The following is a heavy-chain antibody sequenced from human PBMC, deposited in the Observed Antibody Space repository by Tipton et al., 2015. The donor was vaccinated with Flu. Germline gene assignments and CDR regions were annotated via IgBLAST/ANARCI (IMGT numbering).Heavy chain of an antibody. D-gene: IGHD2-15*01. CDR3: ARVMGCSGGSCYLEWGQYWFDP. V-gene: IGHV4-4*07. J-gene: IGHJ5*02. Sequence: TLSLTCSVSGGSVSSFFWSWIRQPAGKGLEWIGRIYTSGSTKYNPSLKSRVTMSVDTSKNQVSLKLTSVTAADTAVYYCARVMGCSGGSCYLEWGQYWFDPWGQGTLVTVSA. CDR1: GGSVSSFF. CDR2: IYTSGST.